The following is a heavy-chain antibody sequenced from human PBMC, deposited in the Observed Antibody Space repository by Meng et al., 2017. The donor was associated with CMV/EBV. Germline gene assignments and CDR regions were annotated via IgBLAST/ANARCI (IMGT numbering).Heavy chain of an antibody. Sequence: SETLSLPCTVPGGPISSSSYYWGWIRQPPGKGLEWIGSIYYSGSTSYNPSLRSRVTISVDTSKNQFSLKLSSVTAADTAVYYCARGIRAAAAASVDYYYYGMDVWGQGTTVTVSS. J-gene: IGHJ6*02. CDR2: IYYSGST. CDR1: GGPISSSSYY. CDR3: ARGIRAAAAASVDYYYYGMDV. V-gene: IGHV4-39*07. D-gene: IGHD6-13*01.